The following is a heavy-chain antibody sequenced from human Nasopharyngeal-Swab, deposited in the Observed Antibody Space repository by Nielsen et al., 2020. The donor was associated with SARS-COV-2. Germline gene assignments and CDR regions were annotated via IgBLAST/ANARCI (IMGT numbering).Heavy chain of an antibody. V-gene: IGHV3-11*01. CDR1: ESSFSDYY. Sequence: GESLKISCAASESSFSDYYMTWIRQAPGKGLEWISYISSSGAIIYYAESVKGRFIISRDNTKNTLYLQMSGLRVGDTAVYYCARGESIVDRTWDYNGLDIWGQGTTVTVSS. CDR3: ARGESIVDRTWDYNGLDI. CDR2: ISSSGAII. J-gene: IGHJ6*02. D-gene: IGHD1-26*01.